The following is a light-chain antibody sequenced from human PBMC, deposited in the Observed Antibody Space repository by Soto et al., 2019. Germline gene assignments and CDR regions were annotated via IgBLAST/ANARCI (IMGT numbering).Light chain of an antibody. CDR2: YAS. CDR1: QSVDIN. V-gene: IGKV3-11*01. CDR3: QQRSNWPPIT. Sequence: EIVLTQSPATLSVSPGERVTLSCRASQSVDINLAWYQQKPGQAPRLLIYYASNRAAGIPARFSGSGSGTDFTLTISSLEPEDFAVYYCQQRSNWPPITFGQGTRLEIK. J-gene: IGKJ5*01.